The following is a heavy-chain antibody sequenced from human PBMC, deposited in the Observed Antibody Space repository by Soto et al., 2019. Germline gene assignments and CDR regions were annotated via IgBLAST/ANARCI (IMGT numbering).Heavy chain of an antibody. CDR3: ARDHRWELLYAVYYYGMDV. J-gene: IGHJ6*02. V-gene: IGHV1-24*01. D-gene: IGHD1-26*01. CDR1: GYTLTELS. Sequence: ASVKVSCKVSGYTLTELSMHWVLQAPGKGLEWMGGFDPEDGETIYAQKLQGRVTMTTDTSTSTAYMELRSLRSDDTAVYYCARDHRWELLYAVYYYGMDVWGQGTTVTVSS. CDR2: FDPEDGET.